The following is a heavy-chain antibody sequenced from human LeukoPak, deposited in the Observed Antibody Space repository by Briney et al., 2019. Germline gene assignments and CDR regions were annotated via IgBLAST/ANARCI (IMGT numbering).Heavy chain of an antibody. D-gene: IGHD3-22*01. V-gene: IGHV1-69*05. CDR2: IIPIFGTA. J-gene: IGHJ4*02. CDR3: ARVAHYYDSSGYYSPFDY. Sequence: ASVKVSCKASGGTFSSYAISWVRQAPGQGLEWMGGIIPIFGTANYAQKFQGRVTITTDESTSTAYMELSSLRSEDTAVYYCARVAHYYDSSGYYSPFDYWGQGTLVTVSS. CDR1: GGTFSSYA.